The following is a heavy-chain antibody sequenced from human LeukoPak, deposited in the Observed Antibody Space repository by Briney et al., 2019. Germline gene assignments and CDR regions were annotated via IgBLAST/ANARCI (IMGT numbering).Heavy chain of an antibody. Sequence: SETLSLTCSVSDGSINSYSWSWIRQPPGKGLEWIGYIYHSGSTYYNPSLKSRVTISVDRSKNQFSLKLSSVTAADTAVYYCARDSCSGGSCYFDYWGQGTLVTVSS. CDR3: ARDSCSGGSCYFDY. D-gene: IGHD2-15*01. V-gene: IGHV4-30-2*01. J-gene: IGHJ4*02. CDR1: DGSINSYS. CDR2: IYHSGST.